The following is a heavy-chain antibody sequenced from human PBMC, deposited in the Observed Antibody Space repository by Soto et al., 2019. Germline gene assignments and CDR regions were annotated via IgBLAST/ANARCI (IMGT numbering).Heavy chain of an antibody. CDR3: ARQYYFGSGSYYNEPFDF. CDR1: GDSISSYN. D-gene: IGHD3-10*01. J-gene: IGHJ4*02. V-gene: IGHV4-59*08. Sequence: PSETLSLTCTVSGDSISSYNLAWIRQPPGKGLEWIGYFRSSGGTSYNPSLKSRVAISADTSTKQFSLKLSSVTAADTAVYYCARQYYFGSGSYYNEPFDFWGQGTLVTVSS. CDR2: FRSSGGT.